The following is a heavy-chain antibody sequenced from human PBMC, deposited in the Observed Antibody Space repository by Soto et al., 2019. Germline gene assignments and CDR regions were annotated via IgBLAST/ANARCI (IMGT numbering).Heavy chain of an antibody. D-gene: IGHD6-19*01. V-gene: IGHV4-4*02. CDR1: SASIISEQR. Sequence: QMQLQESGPGLVKPSETLSLTCAVSSASIISEQRWSWVRQPPGKGLEWIGEIHHSGSTNNNPSLRSGVTMSVDKSKNQFPLNLNSVTAADTAVYYCARSVGWYAIDQWGQGSLVIVSS. J-gene: IGHJ4*02. CDR3: ARSVGWYAIDQ. CDR2: IHHSGST.